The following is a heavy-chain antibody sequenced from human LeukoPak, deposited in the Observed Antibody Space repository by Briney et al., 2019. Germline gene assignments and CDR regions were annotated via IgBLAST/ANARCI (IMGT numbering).Heavy chain of an antibody. Sequence: GGSLRLSCAASGFTFSSYAMSWVRQAPGKGLEWVSAISGSGGSTYYADSVKGRFTISRDNVKTVLYLQMNSLRGEDTAVYYCARGQGWIDRGQGTLVTVSS. J-gene: IGHJ4*02. V-gene: IGHV3-23*01. CDR1: GFTFSSYA. D-gene: IGHD2-2*03. CDR3: ARGQGWID. CDR2: ISGSGGST.